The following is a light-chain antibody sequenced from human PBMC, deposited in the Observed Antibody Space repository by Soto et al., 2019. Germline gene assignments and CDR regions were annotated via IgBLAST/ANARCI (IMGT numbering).Light chain of an antibody. CDR1: QSISSY. CDR3: LQHNSYPLT. Sequence: DIQMTHSPSSLSASVGDRVTITCRASQSISSYLNWYQQKPGKAPKLLIYAASSLQSGVPSRFSGSGSGTEFTLTISSLQPEDFATYYCLQHNSYPLTFGGGTKVDI. V-gene: IGKV1-17*01. CDR2: AAS. J-gene: IGKJ4*01.